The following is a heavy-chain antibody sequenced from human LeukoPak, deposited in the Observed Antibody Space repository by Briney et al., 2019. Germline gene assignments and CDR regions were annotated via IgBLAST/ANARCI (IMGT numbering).Heavy chain of an antibody. J-gene: IGHJ4*02. Sequence: SETLSLTCTVSGGSINSFFWTWIRQLPGTGLEWIEYIYYSGSTNYNPSPKSRVTISVDTSKNQFSLNLSSVTAADTAVYYCARRGGSYYADYWGQGTLVTVSS. CDR3: ARRGGSYYADY. CDR2: IYYSGST. V-gene: IGHV4-59*08. D-gene: IGHD1-26*01. CDR1: GGSINSFF.